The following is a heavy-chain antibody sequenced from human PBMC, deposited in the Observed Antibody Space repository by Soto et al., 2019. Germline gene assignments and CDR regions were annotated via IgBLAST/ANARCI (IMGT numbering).Heavy chain of an antibody. D-gene: IGHD6-19*01. V-gene: IGHV3-23*01. CDR2: ISGGGGGST. CDR1: GFTFSNYA. Sequence: TGGSLRLSCAASGFTFSNYAMSLIRQAQGKGLEWVSAISGGGGGSTYYADSVKGRFTISRDASKNTLYLQMSSLRADDTAEYYCAKDRSWAVAGFDFWGQGTLVTVSS. J-gene: IGHJ4*02. CDR3: AKDRSWAVAGFDF.